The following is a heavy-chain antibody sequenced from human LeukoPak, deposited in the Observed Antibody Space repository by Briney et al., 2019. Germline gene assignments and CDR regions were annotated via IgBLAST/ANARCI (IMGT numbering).Heavy chain of an antibody. J-gene: IGHJ4*02. Sequence: PGGSLRLSCAASGFTFSDYGIHWVRQAPGKGLEWVAFILYDGSNEYYADSVKGRFTISRDNSKNTLYLQTNSLRAEDTAVYYCAKVADYGDWGPIDYWGQGTLVTVSS. CDR2: ILYDGSNE. D-gene: IGHD4-17*01. CDR1: GFTFSDYG. CDR3: AKVADYGDWGPIDY. V-gene: IGHV3-30*02.